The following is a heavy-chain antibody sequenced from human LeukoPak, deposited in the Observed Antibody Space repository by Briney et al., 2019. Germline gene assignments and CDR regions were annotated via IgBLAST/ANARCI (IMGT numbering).Heavy chain of an antibody. CDR1: GASLSSRSNY. J-gene: IGHJ4*02. Sequence: SETLSLTCSVSGASLSSRSNYWGWIRQPPGKGLEWIGSIYYSGSTSYNPSFKSRVTISAGTSNRHFSLELSSVTAADTAVYYCARDTGSYIDYWGQGTLVTVSS. D-gene: IGHD1-26*01. CDR3: ARDTGSYIDY. V-gene: IGHV4-39*02. CDR2: IYYSGST.